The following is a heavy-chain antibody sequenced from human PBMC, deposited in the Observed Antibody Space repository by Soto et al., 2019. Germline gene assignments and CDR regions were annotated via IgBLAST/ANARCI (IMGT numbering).Heavy chain of an antibody. CDR3: ARDRGDDYSNNNWFDP. CDR1: GGSISSGGYY. CDR2: IYYSGST. J-gene: IGHJ5*02. Sequence: TLSLTCTVSGGSISSGGYYWSWIRQHPGKGLEWIGYIYYSGSTYYNPSLKSRVTISVDTSKNQFSLKLSSVTAADTAVYYCARDRGDDYSNNNWFDPWGQGTLVTVSS. V-gene: IGHV4-31*03. D-gene: IGHD4-4*01.